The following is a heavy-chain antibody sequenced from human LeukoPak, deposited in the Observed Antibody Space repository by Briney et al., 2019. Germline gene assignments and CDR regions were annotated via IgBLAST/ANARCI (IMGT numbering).Heavy chain of an antibody. CDR1: GFTFSSYG. V-gene: IGHV3-48*02. CDR2: LTSGNTM. D-gene: IGHD1-26*01. Sequence: PGGSLRLSCAASGFTFSSYGMNWVRQAPGKGLEWVSCLTSGNTMYYADSVKGRFTISRDNAKNSLFLQMISLRDEDTAVYYCARYEVGAFDIWGQGTMVTVSS. J-gene: IGHJ3*02. CDR3: ARYEVGAFDI.